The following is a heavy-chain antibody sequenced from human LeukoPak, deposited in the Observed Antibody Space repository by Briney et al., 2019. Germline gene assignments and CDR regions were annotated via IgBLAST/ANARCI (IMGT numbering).Heavy chain of an antibody. CDR1: GYTFTSYD. V-gene: IGHV1-69*13. Sequence: SVKVSCKASGYTFTSYDINWVRQATGQGLEWMGGIIPIFDTSNYAQKFQGRVTFTSDDSTSTAYMELSSLRSEDTAVYYCARLKRGIGAAGTSLRGWFDPWGQGTLVTVSS. CDR2: IIPIFDTS. D-gene: IGHD6-13*01. CDR3: ARLKRGIGAAGTSLRGWFDP. J-gene: IGHJ5*02.